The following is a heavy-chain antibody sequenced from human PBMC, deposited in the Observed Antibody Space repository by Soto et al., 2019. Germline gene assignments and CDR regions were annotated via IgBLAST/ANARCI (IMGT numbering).Heavy chain of an antibody. CDR2: ISGSGGST. Sequence: EVQLLESGGGLVQPGGSLRLSCAASGFTFSSYAMSWVRQAPGKGLEWVSAISGSGGSTYYADSVKGRFTISRDNSKNTLYLQMNSLRAEDTAVYYCAKGIESQMVRGGIGVIFWGQGTLVTVSS. V-gene: IGHV3-23*01. D-gene: IGHD3-10*01. CDR3: AKGIESQMVRGGIGVIF. CDR1: GFTFSSYA. J-gene: IGHJ4*02.